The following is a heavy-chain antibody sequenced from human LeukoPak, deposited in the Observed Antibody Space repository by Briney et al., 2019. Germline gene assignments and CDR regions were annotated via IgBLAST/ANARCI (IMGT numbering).Heavy chain of an antibody. CDR1: GFTFSSYG. CDR3: AKWKYSYGPYYYYGMDV. D-gene: IGHD5-18*01. J-gene: IGHJ6*02. V-gene: IGHV3-30*18. CDR2: ISYDGSNK. Sequence: GGSLRLSCAASGFTFSSYGMHWFRQAPGKGLEWVAVISYDGSNKYYADSVKGRFTISRDNSKNTLYLQMNSLRAEDTAVYYCAKWKYSYGPYYYYGMDVWGQGTTVTVFS.